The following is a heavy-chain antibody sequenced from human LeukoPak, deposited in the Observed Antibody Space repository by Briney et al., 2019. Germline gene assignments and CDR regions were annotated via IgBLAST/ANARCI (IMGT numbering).Heavy chain of an antibody. D-gene: IGHD2-15*01. Sequence: SVKVSCKXSGGTFSSYAISWVRQSPRQGLEWMGRIIPIFGTANYSQKFQGRVTITTDESTSTAYMELSSLRSEDTAVYYCAGRYCSGGSCYSGGFDYWGQGTLVTVSS. CDR1: GGTFSSYA. J-gene: IGHJ4*02. CDR2: IIPIFGTA. CDR3: AGRYCSGGSCYSGGFDY. V-gene: IGHV1-69*05.